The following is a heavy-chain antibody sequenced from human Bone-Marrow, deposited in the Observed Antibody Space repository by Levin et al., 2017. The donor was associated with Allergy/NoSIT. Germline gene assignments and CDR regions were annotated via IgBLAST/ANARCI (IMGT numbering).Heavy chain of an antibody. CDR3: ARYPRVEVAPIN. Sequence: GGSLRLSCAASGFTFSSYAMSWVRQAPGKGPEWVSSIRLSGASTYYADSVKGRFTISRDNSKNTLFLQMSSLRAEDTAVYYCARYPRVEVAPINWGQGTLVTVSS. CDR2: IRLSGAST. J-gene: IGHJ4*02. V-gene: IGHV3-23*01. CDR1: GFTFSSYA. D-gene: IGHD5-12*01.